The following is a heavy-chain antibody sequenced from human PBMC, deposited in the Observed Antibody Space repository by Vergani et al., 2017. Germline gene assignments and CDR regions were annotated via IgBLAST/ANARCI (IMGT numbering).Heavy chain of an antibody. V-gene: IGHV3-30*03. CDR2: ISYDGTQK. D-gene: IGHD1-1*01. J-gene: IGHJ1*01. CDR3: ARKSCGTPVCQIGYFRE. Sequence: QVHLLESGGGVVQPGRSLRLSCVVSGFTSSYYGMHWVRQAPGKGLEWVAVISYDGTQKYYADSVKGLFTISRYNSKSTLYLQMNSLRTEDTAVYYCARKSCGTPVCQIGYFREWGQGTLVTVSS. CDR1: GFTSSYYG.